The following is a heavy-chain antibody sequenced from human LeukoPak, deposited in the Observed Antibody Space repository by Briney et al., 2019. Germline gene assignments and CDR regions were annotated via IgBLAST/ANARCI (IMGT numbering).Heavy chain of an antibody. J-gene: IGHJ4*02. D-gene: IGHD5-18*01. CDR3: ASNWIQLSGYYFDY. Sequence: ASVKVSCKASGGTFSSYAISWVRQAPGHGLEWMGRIIPIFGTANYAQKFQGRVTITTDESTSTAYMELSSLRSEDTAVYYCASNWIQLSGYYFDYWGQGTLVTVSS. V-gene: IGHV1-69*05. CDR2: IIPIFGTA. CDR1: GGTFSSYA.